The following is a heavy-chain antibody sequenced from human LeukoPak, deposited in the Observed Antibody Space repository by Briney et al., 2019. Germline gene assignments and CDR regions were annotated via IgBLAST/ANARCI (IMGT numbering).Heavy chain of an antibody. CDR1: GFTFSGW. D-gene: IGHD3-16*01. CDR2: IKQDATAK. V-gene: IGHV3-7*01. Sequence: GGSLRLSCAASGFTFSGWMSWLRQAPGKGLEWVANIKQDATAKYYVDSVKGRFTISRDNAKNSLYLDMNSLQAADTAVYYCARLVWGTDRYFDLWGQGTLVTVSS. J-gene: IGHJ4*02. CDR3: ARLVWGTDRYFDL.